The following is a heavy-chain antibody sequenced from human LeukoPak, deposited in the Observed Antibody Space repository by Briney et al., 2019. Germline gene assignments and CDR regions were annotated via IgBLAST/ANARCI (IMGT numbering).Heavy chain of an antibody. V-gene: IGHV4-59*01. CDR3: ARESGGATTSHDAFDI. J-gene: IGHJ3*02. D-gene: IGHD1-26*01. Sequence: SETLSLTCTVSGGSISSCDWSWIRQPPGKGREWIRYIYYSGSTNYNPSLKSRVTISVDTSKNQFSLKLSSVTAADTAVYYCARESGGATTSHDAFDIWGQGTMVTVSS. CDR2: IYYSGST. CDR1: GGSISSCD.